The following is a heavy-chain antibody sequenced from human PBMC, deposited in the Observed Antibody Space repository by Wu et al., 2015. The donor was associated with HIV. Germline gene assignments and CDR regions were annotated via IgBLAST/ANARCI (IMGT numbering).Heavy chain of an antibody. CDR2: MNSNNGKT. Sequence: QVQLVQSGAEVKKPGASVRVSCQASGYTITTYDFNWVRQAPGXGLEWLGWMNSNNGKTGYGQKFQGRVAMTRNISTRTAYMELRGLKSEDTAVYYCTRDELFRVDDAFDMWGQGTLVTVSS. CDR3: TRDELFRVDDAFDM. V-gene: IGHV1-8*01. CDR1: GYTITTYD. J-gene: IGHJ3*02. D-gene: IGHD3-10*01.